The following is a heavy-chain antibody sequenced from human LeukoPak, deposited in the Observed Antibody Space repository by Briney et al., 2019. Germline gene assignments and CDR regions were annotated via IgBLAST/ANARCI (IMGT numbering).Heavy chain of an antibody. Sequence: PGRSLRLSCAASGFTFDDYAMHWVRQAPGKGLEWVSGISWNSGSIGYADSVKGRFTISRDNAKNSLYLQMNSLRAEDTAVYYCAKRTYDILTGYYTRWGQGTLVTVSS. CDR1: GFTFDDYA. D-gene: IGHD3-9*01. CDR3: AKRTYDILTGYYTR. V-gene: IGHV3-9*01. J-gene: IGHJ4*02. CDR2: ISWNSGSI.